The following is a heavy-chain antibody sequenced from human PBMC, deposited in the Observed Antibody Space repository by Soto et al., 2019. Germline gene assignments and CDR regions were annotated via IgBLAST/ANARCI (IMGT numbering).Heavy chain of an antibody. J-gene: IGHJ5*01. Sequence: QVQLVQSGTEVRTPGSSVKVSCKASGDSLENLAISWVRQAPGQGFEWMGGVIPVLGTTDYAQNLQDRLTITADESTTTVFLELSRLKSEDTAVYFCARDGRTLRYLECPAAFASWGQGTLVTVSS. CDR1: GDSLENLA. CDR3: ARDGRTLRYLECPAAFAS. CDR2: VIPVLGTT. D-gene: IGHD3-3*01. V-gene: IGHV1-69*01.